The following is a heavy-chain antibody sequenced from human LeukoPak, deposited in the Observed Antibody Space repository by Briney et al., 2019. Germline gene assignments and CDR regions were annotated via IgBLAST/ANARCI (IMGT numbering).Heavy chain of an antibody. CDR2: INPNSGGT. Sequence: ASVKVSCKASGYTFTGYYMHWVRQAPGQGLEWMGWINPNSGGTNYAQKFQGWVTMTRDTSISTAYMELSSLRSEDTAVYYCARVAYYYGSGIDYWGQGTLVTVSS. V-gene: IGHV1-2*04. CDR1: GYTFTGYY. CDR3: ARVAYYYGSGIDY. D-gene: IGHD3-10*01. J-gene: IGHJ4*02.